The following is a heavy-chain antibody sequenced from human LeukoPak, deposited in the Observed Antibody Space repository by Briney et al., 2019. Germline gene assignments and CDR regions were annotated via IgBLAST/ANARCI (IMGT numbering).Heavy chain of an antibody. Sequence: AGGSLRLSCAASGFTFSSYAMSWVRQAPGKGLEWVSAISGSGGSTYYADSVKGRLTISRDNSKNTLYLQMNSLRAEDTAVYYCAKQRRIRGYSYGFDPWGQGTLVTVSS. CDR2: ISGSGGST. CDR1: GFTFSSYA. J-gene: IGHJ5*02. D-gene: IGHD5-18*01. V-gene: IGHV3-23*01. CDR3: AKQRRIRGYSYGFDP.